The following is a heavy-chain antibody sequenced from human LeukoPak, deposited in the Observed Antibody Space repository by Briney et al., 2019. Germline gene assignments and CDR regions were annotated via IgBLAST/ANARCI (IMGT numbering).Heavy chain of an antibody. CDR2: ISSSGSTI. J-gene: IGHJ4*02. V-gene: IGHV3-48*03. Sequence: GGSLKISCAASGFTFSSYEMNGVGQAPGKGLDWVSYISSSGSTIYYADSGKGRFTISRDNAKNTLYLQMNSLRAEDTAVYYCARGYDFWSGYLDYWGQGTLVSVSS. CDR1: GFTFSSYE. CDR3: ARGYDFWSGYLDY. D-gene: IGHD3-3*01.